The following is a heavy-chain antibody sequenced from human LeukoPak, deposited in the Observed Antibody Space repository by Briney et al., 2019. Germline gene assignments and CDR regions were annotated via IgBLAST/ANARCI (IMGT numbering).Heavy chain of an antibody. D-gene: IGHD2-2*01. CDR2: ISYDGSEK. CDR3: AKEYCSTTNCLGD. CDR1: GFTFSTYV. Sequence: GGSLRLSCAASGFTFSTYVFHWVRQAPGKGLEWVAVISYDGSEKYYADSVKGRFTISGDNSKNTLYLQMTSLRAEDTAVYYCAKEYCSTTNCLGDWGLGTLVTVSS. V-gene: IGHV3-30*18. J-gene: IGHJ4*02.